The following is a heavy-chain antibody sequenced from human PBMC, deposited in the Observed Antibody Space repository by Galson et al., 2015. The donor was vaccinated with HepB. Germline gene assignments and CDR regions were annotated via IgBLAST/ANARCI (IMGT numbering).Heavy chain of an antibody. Sequence: SLRLSCAASGFSFSSYAMHWVRQAPGKGLEWVAVISYDGSNKYYADSVKGRFTISRDSSKNTLDLQMDSLRAGDTAVYYCVRGEYGRGWPDWGQGILVTVSS. CDR3: VRGEYGRGWPD. V-gene: IGHV3-30-3*01. J-gene: IGHJ1*01. CDR2: ISYDGSNK. CDR1: GFSFSSYA. D-gene: IGHD6-19*01.